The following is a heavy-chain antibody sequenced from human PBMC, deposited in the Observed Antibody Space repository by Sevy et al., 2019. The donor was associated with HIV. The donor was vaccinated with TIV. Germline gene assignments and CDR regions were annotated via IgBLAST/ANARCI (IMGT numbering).Heavy chain of an antibody. Sequence: GRSLRLSCAASGFTFNKYSMSWVRQPPGKGLEWVATLSFGCGEINYADSVKGRFTISRDNSKNSFYLQMNNLRAEDTALYYCAREGCTKPHDYWGQGTLVTVSS. CDR1: GFTFNKYS. J-gene: IGHJ4*02. CDR3: AREGCTKPHDY. V-gene: IGHV3-23*01. CDR2: LSFGCGEI. D-gene: IGHD2-8*01.